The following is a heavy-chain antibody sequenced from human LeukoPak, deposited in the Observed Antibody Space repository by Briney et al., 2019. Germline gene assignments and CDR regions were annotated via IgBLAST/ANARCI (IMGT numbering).Heavy chain of an antibody. J-gene: IGHJ3*02. CDR1: GGSISSYY. CDR2: IYYSGST. CDR3: ARRMVRGVTDAFDI. Sequence: SETLSLTCTVSGGSISSYYWSWIRQPPGKGLGWIGYIYYSGSTNYNPSLKSRVTISVDTSKNQFSLKLSSVTAADTAVYYCARRMVRGVTDAFDIWGQGTMVTVSS. D-gene: IGHD3-10*01. V-gene: IGHV4-59*01.